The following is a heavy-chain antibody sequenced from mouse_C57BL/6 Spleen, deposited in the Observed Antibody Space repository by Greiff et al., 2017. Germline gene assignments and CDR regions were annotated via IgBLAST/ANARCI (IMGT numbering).Heavy chain of an antibody. CDR1: GYTFTSYW. CDR3: ARSAYYYAIDY. D-gene: IGHD5-1*01. J-gene: IGHJ4*01. V-gene: IGHV1-55*01. Sequence: QVQLQQPGAELVKPGASVKMSCKASGYTFTSYWITWVKQRPGQGLEWIGAIYPGSGSTNYNETFKSKATLTVDTSSCTAYMQLSSLTSEDSAVYYCARSAYYYAIDYWGQGTSVTVSS. CDR2: IYPGSGST.